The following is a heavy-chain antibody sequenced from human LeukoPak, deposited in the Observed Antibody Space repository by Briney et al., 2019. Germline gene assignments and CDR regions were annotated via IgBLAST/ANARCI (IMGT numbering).Heavy chain of an antibody. Sequence: GGSLRLSCAASGIGFGSYALSWVRQAAGKGLEWVSTISVSGNSTYYAGSVKGRFSISRDKSKNALYLQMNSLRAEDTAVYYCASDSSGNYRYIDLWGRGTLVTVSS. J-gene: IGHJ2*01. V-gene: IGHV3-23*01. CDR3: ASDSSGNYRYIDL. CDR2: ISVSGNST. D-gene: IGHD3-10*01. CDR1: GIGFGSYA.